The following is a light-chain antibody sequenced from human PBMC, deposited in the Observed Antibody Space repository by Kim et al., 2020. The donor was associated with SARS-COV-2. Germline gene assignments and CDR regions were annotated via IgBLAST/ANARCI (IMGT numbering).Light chain of an antibody. CDR3: QTWDTGIRV. CDR2: VDSDGSH. Sequence: SVKLTWTLSSGHSTYAIAWHQQQPEKGPRYLMKVDSDGSHNKGDGIPDRFSGSSSGAERYLTISSLQSEDEADYYCQTWDTGIRVFGGGTQLTVL. CDR1: SGHSTYA. J-gene: IGLJ3*02. V-gene: IGLV4-69*01.